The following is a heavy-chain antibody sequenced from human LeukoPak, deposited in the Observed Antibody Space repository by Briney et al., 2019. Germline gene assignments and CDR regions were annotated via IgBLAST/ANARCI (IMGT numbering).Heavy chain of an antibody. CDR3: ARYRWGYCTSANCYGGVFDI. J-gene: IGHJ3*02. CDR2: IYTGSDYV. Sequence: KPGGSLRLSCAASRFTFRSYSMHWVRQAPGKGLEWVSSIYTGSDYVYYADSVKGRFTISRDNAKNSLYLQLDSLRVEDTAVYYCARYRWGYCTSANCYGGVFDIWGQGTMVTVSS. CDR1: RFTFRSYS. V-gene: IGHV3-21*01. D-gene: IGHD2-2*01.